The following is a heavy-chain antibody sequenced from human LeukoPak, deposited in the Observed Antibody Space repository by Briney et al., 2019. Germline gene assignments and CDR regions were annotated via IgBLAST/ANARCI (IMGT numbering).Heavy chain of an antibody. CDR2: IDPSDSYT. CDR3: ARMPPAWNDDY. CDR1: GYSFTTYW. D-gene: IGHD1-1*01. J-gene: IGHJ4*02. Sequence: GESLKISCKGSGYSFTTYWISWVREMPGKGLEWMGRIDPSDSYTNYSPSFQGHVTISADKSISTAYLQWSSLKASDTAMYYCARMPPAWNDDYWGQGTLVTVSS. V-gene: IGHV5-10-1*01.